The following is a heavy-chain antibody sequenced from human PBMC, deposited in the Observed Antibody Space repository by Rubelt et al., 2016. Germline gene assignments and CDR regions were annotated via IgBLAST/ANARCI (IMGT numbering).Heavy chain of an antibody. CDR2: INYSGST. J-gene: IGHJ4*02. D-gene: IGHD3-10*01. CDR1: GGSISSSSYY. Sequence: QLQLQESGPGLVKPPETLSLTCTVSGGSISSSSYYWGWIRQPPGKGLEWIGSINYSGSTYYNPSLKNRVTISVATSKNQFSLKLTSVTAADTAVYYCARDPRYHGSGSPFDYWGQGTLVTVSS. V-gene: IGHV4-39*07. CDR3: ARDPRYHGSGSPFDY.